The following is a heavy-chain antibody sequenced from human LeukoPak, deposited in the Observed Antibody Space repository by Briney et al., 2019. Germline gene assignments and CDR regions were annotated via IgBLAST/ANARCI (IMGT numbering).Heavy chain of an antibody. CDR2: IYYSGST. D-gene: IGHD3-22*01. CDR3: ARGGRGYDSSGLFDY. J-gene: IGHJ4*02. Sequence: PSETLSLTCTVSGGSISSYYWSWIRQPPGKGLEWIGYIYYSGSTNYNPSLKSRVTISVDTSKNQFSLRLSSVTAADTAVYYCARGGRGYDSSGLFDYWGQGTLVTASS. CDR1: GGSISSYY. V-gene: IGHV4-59*01.